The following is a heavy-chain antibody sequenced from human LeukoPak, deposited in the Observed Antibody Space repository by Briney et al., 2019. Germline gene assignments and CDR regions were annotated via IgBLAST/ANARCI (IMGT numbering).Heavy chain of an antibody. CDR3: AKEVDGASGTKIGSFQH. D-gene: IGHD1-26*01. Sequence: GGSLRLSCAASGFTFSNYALSWVRQAPGKGLEWVSAISGSGDNTYYADSVKGRLTISRDNSKSTLYLQMNSLRAEDTAVYYCAKEVDGASGTKIGSFQHWGQGTLVIVSS. CDR2: ISGSGDNT. CDR1: GFTFSNYA. J-gene: IGHJ1*01. V-gene: IGHV3-23*01.